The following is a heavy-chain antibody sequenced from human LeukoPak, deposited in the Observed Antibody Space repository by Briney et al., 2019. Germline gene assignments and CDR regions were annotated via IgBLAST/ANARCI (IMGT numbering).Heavy chain of an antibody. V-gene: IGHV4-61*10. Sequence: KPSETLSLTCTVSGGSISSGSYYWSWIRQPAGKGLEWIGHIYYSGSTNYNPSLKSRVTISIDTSKNQFSLKLSSVTAADTAVYYCARDSGSGTYYWGQGTLVTVSS. CDR2: IYYSGST. CDR1: GGSISSGSYY. CDR3: ARDSGSGTYY. J-gene: IGHJ4*02. D-gene: IGHD6-19*01.